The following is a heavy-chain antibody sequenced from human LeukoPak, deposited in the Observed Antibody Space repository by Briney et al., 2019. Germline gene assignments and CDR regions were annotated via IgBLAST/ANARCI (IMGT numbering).Heavy chain of an antibody. V-gene: IGHV3-23*01. D-gene: IGHD3-16*01. CDR2: ISPSGGIT. CDR1: GFTVSNNY. J-gene: IGHJ1*01. Sequence: GGSLRLSCAASGFTVSNNYMSWVRQAPGKGLEWVSGISPSGGITYYTDSVKGRFTISRDNSKNTQSLQMNSLRAEDTAVYYCAKDDDWGRYKHWGQGTLVTVSS. CDR3: AKDDDWGRYKH.